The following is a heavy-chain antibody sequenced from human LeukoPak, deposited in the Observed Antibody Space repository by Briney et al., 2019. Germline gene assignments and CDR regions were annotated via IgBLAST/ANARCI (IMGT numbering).Heavy chain of an antibody. V-gene: IGHV1-18*01. Sequence: ASVKVSCKASGYTFTSYGISWVRQAPGQGLEWMGWISAYNGNTNYAQKLQGRVTMTTDTSTSTAYMELRSLRSEDTAVYYCARDLFPAARFYYFDYWGQGTLVTVSS. CDR3: ARDLFPAARFYYFDY. CDR2: ISAYNGNT. D-gene: IGHD2-2*01. CDR1: GYTFTSYG. J-gene: IGHJ4*02.